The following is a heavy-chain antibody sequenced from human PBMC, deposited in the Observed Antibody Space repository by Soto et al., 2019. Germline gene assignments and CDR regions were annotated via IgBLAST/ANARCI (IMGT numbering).Heavy chain of an antibody. CDR1: GGSVSSGSYY. D-gene: IGHD3-22*01. Sequence: TSETLSLTCTVSGGSVSSGSYYWSWIRQPPGKGLEWIGYIYYSGSTNYNPSLKSRVTISVDTSKNQFSLKLSSVTAADTAVYYCARDTYYYDSSGPNYFDYWGQGTLVTVSS. CDR2: IYYSGST. CDR3: ARDTYYYDSSGPNYFDY. V-gene: IGHV4-61*01. J-gene: IGHJ4*02.